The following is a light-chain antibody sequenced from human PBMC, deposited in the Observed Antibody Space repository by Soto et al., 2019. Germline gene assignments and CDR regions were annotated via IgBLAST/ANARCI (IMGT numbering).Light chain of an antibody. V-gene: IGKV1-5*01. CDR2: DAS. CDR1: QSISRW. J-gene: IGKJ1*01. CDR3: QQYKSYSPWT. Sequence: DIQMTQSPSTLSASVGDRVTINCRASQSISRWLAWYQQNPGKAPKLLIYDASSLKSGVPSRFSGSGSGTEFTLTISGLQPDDFVTYYCQQYKSYSPWTFGQGTKVEIK.